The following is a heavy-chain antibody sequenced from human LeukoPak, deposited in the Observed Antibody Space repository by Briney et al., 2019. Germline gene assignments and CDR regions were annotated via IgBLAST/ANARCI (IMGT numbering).Heavy chain of an antibody. CDR1: GGSFSGYY. CDR2: INHSGST. V-gene: IGHV4-34*09. D-gene: IGHD3-22*01. Sequence: SETLSLTCAVYGGSFSGYYWSWIRQPPGKGLEWIGEINHSGSTNYNPSLKSRVTISVDTSKNQFSLKLSSVTAADTAVYYCASSDYYDSSGYYCFDYWGQGTLVTVSS. CDR3: ASSDYYDSSGYYCFDY. J-gene: IGHJ4*02.